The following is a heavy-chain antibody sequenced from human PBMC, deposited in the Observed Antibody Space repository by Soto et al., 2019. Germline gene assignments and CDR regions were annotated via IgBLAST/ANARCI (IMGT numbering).Heavy chain of an antibody. Sequence: PSQSLSRTCAISGDSVSSDSAAWNWIRQSPSRGLEWLGRTYYRSKWYNDYAVSVKSRITIKPDTSKNQFSLQLNSVTPEDTAVYYCAGDLAAAGTFSAFVIWGQGTMVTV. D-gene: IGHD6-13*01. CDR1: GDSVSSDSAA. CDR3: AGDLAAAGTFSAFVI. J-gene: IGHJ3*02. CDR2: TYYRSKWYN. V-gene: IGHV6-1*01.